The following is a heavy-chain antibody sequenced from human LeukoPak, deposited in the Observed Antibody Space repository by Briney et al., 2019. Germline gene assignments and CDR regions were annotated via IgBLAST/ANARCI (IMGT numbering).Heavy chain of an antibody. Sequence: GGSLRLSCAASGFSFRSYGMHWVRQTPGKGLAWVTVISHDGSNKYYADSVKGRFTISRDNSRNTLYLQMNSLRAEDTDVYYCGRGGYDMYDWGQGTTVSVSS. CDR1: GFSFRSYG. J-gene: IGHJ6*02. CDR2: ISHDGSNK. V-gene: IGHV3-30*03. CDR3: GRGGYDMYD. D-gene: IGHD2-2*01.